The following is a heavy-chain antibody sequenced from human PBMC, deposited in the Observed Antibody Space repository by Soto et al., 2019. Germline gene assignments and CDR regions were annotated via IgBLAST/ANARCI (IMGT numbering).Heavy chain of an antibody. CDR1: GGSISSGGYS. D-gene: IGHD4-17*01. Sequence: SETLSLTCAVSGGSISSGGYSCNWIRQPPGKGLEWIGYIYHSGSTYYNPSLKSRVAISVDRSKNQFSLKLSSVTAADTAVYYCARGMTTVTTFDYWGQGTLVTVSS. J-gene: IGHJ4*02. CDR3: ARGMTTVTTFDY. V-gene: IGHV4-30-2*01. CDR2: IYHSGST.